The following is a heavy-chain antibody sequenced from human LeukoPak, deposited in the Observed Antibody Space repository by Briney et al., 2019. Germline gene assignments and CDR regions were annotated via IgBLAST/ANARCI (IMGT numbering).Heavy chain of an antibody. V-gene: IGHV1-69*08. CDR2: VIPALDST. D-gene: IGHD3-10*02. J-gene: IGHJ4*02. Sequence: ASVKVSCKASGDTLSRFSVDWMRQAPGQGLEWMGRVIPALDSTHYAQSFQGRVTINADKSTSTAYMELSSLRSEDAAVYYCAVCSGSYYNNCYDYWGQGTLITVSS. CDR1: GDTLSRFS. CDR3: AVCSGSYYNNCYDY.